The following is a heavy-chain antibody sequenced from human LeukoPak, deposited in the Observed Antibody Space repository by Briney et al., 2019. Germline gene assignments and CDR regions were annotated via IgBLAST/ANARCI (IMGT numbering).Heavy chain of an antibody. V-gene: IGHV4-59*08. D-gene: IGHD1-26*01. CDR3: ARLASGSYGPLTPFDY. CDR1: GGSISSYY. Sequence: SETLSLTCTVSGGSISSYYWSWIRQPPGKGLEWIGDTYYSGSTNYNPSLKSRVTISVDTSKNQFSLRLSSVTAADTAVYYSARLASGSYGPLTPFDYWGQGTLVTVSS. CDR2: TYYSGST. J-gene: IGHJ4*02.